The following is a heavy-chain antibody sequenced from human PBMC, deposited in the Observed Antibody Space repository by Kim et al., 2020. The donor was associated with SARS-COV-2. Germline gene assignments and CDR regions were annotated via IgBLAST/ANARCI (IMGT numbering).Heavy chain of an antibody. Sequence: GGSLRLSCAASGFTFSTYWMAWVRQAPGKGLEWVANIKYDGSEKNYVDSVKGRFSISRDNAMNALYLQMNNLRAEDTALYYCARDQGGALDYWGQGTLVTVSS. CDR1: GFTFSTYW. V-gene: IGHV3-7*03. CDR2: IKYDGSEK. D-gene: IGHD1-26*01. J-gene: IGHJ4*02. CDR3: ARDQGGALDY.